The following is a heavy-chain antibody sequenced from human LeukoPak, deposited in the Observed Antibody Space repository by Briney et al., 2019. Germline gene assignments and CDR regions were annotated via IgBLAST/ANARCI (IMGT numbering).Heavy chain of an antibody. D-gene: IGHD1-26*01. CDR3: ARVDSSGSSLDY. V-gene: IGHV1-69*04. CDR2: IIPILGIA. CDR1: GYTFTSYA. Sequence: ASVKVSCKASGYTFTSYAISWVRQAPGQGLEWMGRIIPILGIANYAQKFQGRVTITADKSTSTAYMELSSPRSEDTAVYYCARVDSSGSSLDYWGQGTLVTVSS. J-gene: IGHJ4*02.